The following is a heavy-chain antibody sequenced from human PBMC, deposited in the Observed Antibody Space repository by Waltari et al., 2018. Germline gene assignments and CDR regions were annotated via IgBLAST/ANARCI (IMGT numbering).Heavy chain of an antibody. V-gene: IGHV3-23*03. CDR1: GFTFSSYA. J-gene: IGHJ4*02. CDR3: AKTREYYFDY. CDR2: IYSGGSST. Sequence: EVQLLESGGGLVQPGGSLRLSCAASGFTFSSYAMSWVRQAPGKGLEWVSVIYSGGSSTYYADSVKGRFTISRDNSKNTLYLQMNSLRAEDTAVYYCAKTREYYFDYWGQGTLVTVSS.